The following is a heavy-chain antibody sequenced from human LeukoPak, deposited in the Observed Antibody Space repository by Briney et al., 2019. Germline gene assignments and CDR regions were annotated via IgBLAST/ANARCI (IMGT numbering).Heavy chain of an antibody. CDR3: AKYTSSGWNWFDP. J-gene: IGHJ5*02. D-gene: IGHD3-22*01. V-gene: IGHV4-59*11. Sequence: PSETLSLNFRACRVPTPKHFRSCFPQPPGKGLESIGYIYYSGMTNYNPSLTSRVTISVDTSKNQFSLQLSSVTAADTAVYYCAKYTSSGWNWFDPWCQGTLVTV. CDR1: RVPTPKHF. CDR2: IYYSGMT.